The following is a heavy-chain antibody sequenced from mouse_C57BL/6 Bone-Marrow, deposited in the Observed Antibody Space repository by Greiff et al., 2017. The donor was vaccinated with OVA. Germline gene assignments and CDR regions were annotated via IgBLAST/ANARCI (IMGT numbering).Heavy chain of an antibody. CDR3: ARGYGSSYYWYFDV. J-gene: IGHJ1*03. V-gene: IGHV1-80*01. D-gene: IGHD1-1*01. Sequence: QVQLKESGAELVKPGASVKISCKASGYAFSSYWMNWVKQRPGKGLEWIGQIYPGDGDTNYNGKFKGKATLTADKSSSTAYMQLSSLTSEDSAVYFCARGYGSSYYWYFDVWGTGTTVTVSS. CDR1: GYAFSSYW. CDR2: IYPGDGDT.